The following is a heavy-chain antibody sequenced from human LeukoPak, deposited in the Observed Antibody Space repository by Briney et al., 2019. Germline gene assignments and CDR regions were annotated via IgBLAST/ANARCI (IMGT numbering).Heavy chain of an antibody. Sequence: SETLSLTCAVYGGSFSGYYWSWIRQPPGKGLEWIGEIYHSGSTNYNPSLKSRVTISVDKSKNQFSLKLSSVTAADTAVYYCARLFSSSGWYGRVDYWGQGTLVTVSS. CDR2: IYHSGST. J-gene: IGHJ4*02. CDR3: ARLFSSSGWYGRVDY. CDR1: GGSFSGYY. V-gene: IGHV4-34*01. D-gene: IGHD6-19*01.